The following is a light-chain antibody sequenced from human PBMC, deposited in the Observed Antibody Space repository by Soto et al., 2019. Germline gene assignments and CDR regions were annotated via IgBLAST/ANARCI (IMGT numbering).Light chain of an antibody. Sequence: DIVMTQSPATLSVSPGERATITCRASQNIYFNLAWYQPEPGQAPRLPIYGASIRATGIPARFSGSGSGTEFALTISRLQSEDFAVYYCQLSSNWLYTVGQGTKVDIK. V-gene: IGKV3-15*01. J-gene: IGKJ2*01. CDR3: QLSSNWLYT. CDR1: QNIYFN. CDR2: GAS.